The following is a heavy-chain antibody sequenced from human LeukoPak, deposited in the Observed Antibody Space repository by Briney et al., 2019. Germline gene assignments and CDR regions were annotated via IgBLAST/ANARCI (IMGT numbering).Heavy chain of an antibody. CDR2: INHSGST. CDR3: ARAVVEMAAHFDY. Sequence: SETLSLTCAVYGGSFSGYYWSWIRQPPGKGLEWIGEINHSGSTNYNPSLKSRVTISVDTSKNQFSLKLSSVTAADTAVYYCARAVVEMAAHFDYWGQGTLVTVSS. J-gene: IGHJ4*02. CDR1: GGSFSGYY. D-gene: IGHD2-15*01. V-gene: IGHV4-34*01.